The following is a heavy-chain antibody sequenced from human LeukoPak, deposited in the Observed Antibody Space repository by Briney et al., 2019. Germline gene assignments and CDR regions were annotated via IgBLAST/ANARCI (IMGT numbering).Heavy chain of an antibody. D-gene: IGHD2-8*01. V-gene: IGHV4-34*01. CDR1: GGSFRGYY. Sequence: SETLSLTCAVYGGSFRGYYWSWIRQPPGKGLEWIGEINHSGSTNYNPSLKSRVTISVDTSKNQFSLKLSSVTAADTAVYYCALPLMDYYYYGMDVWGQGTTVTVSS. CDR2: INHSGST. J-gene: IGHJ6*02. CDR3: ALPLMDYYYYGMDV.